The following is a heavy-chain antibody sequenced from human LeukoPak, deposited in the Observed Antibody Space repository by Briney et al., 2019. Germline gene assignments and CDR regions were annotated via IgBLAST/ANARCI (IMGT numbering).Heavy chain of an antibody. CDR1: GYTFTSYG. CDR2: ISAYNGNT. V-gene: IGHV1-18*01. Sequence: ASVKVSCKASGYTFTSYGISWVRQAPGQGLEWIGWISAYNGNTNYAQKLQGRVTMTTDTSTSTAYMELSSLRSEDTAVYFCARSYDCGGDCFEAFDIWGQGTMVTVSS. J-gene: IGHJ3*02. D-gene: IGHD2-21*02. CDR3: ARSYDCGGDCFEAFDI.